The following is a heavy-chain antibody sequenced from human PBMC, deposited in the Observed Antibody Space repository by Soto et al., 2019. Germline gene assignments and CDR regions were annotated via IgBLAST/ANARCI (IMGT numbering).Heavy chain of an antibody. CDR1: GFSPRNTGVG. CDR2: IYWDFAN. J-gene: IGHJ4*02. V-gene: IGHV2-5*02. Sequence: QITLKESGPTLVKPTQPLTLTCTFSGFSPRNTGVGVGWIRQPPGEALEWLAVIYWDFANRYSPSLKSKLTIMRDSAKNRVVLTVTNMDPVDTAEYYCAQRSSAGCFDYWGQGILVTVSS. CDR3: AQRSSAGCFDY. D-gene: IGHD6-19*01.